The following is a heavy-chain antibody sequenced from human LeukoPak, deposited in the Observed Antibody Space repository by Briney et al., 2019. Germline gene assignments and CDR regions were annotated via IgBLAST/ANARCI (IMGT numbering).Heavy chain of an antibody. CDR3: ARSLYSSGGYGY. D-gene: IGHD6-19*01. V-gene: IGHV4-59*01. Sequence: ETLSLTCTVPGGSISSYYWSWIRPPPGKGLEGIGYIYYSGSTNYNPSLTSRVTISVDTSKNQFSLKLSSVTAADTAVYYCARSLYSSGGYGYWGQGTLVTVSS. CDR2: IYYSGST. J-gene: IGHJ4*02. CDR1: GGSISSYY.